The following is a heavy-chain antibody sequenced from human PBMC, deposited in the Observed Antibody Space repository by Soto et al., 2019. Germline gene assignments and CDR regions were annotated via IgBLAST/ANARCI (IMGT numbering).Heavy chain of an antibody. CDR2: IYPGDSGT. D-gene: IGHD6-6*01. V-gene: IGHV5-51*01. Sequence: PGDSLTISCKPSGYKFSSYWIAWVRQMPGKGLEWMGMIYPGDSGTRYSPSFQGQVTMTRDTTISTAYMELTSLRSDDTAVYYCARPTLAREFVYWGHGTLVTVSS. CDR3: ARPTLAREFVY. J-gene: IGHJ5*01. CDR1: GYKFSSYW.